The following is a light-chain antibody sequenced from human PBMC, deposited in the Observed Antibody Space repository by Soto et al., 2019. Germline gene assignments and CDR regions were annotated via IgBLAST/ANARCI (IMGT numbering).Light chain of an antibody. J-gene: IGKJ1*01. CDR1: QSVNSAF. Sequence: EIVLTQSPGALSLSPGERTTLSCRASQSVNSAFLSWYQQKPGQAPRLLIYAASSKATDIPDRFSGSGSGTDFTLTIDRLETEDFAVYFCQQFDGSSWTFGQGTKVEIK. CDR3: QQFDGSSWT. V-gene: IGKV3-20*01. CDR2: AAS.